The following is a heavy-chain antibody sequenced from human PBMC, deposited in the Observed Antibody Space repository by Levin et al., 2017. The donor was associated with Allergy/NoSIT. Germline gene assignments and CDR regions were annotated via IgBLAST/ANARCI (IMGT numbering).Heavy chain of an antibody. V-gene: IGHV4-39*01. J-gene: IGHJ6*02. CDR3: ARRLGSGSPNYYYGMDV. Sequence: GSLRLSCTVSGGSISSSSYYWGWIRQPPGTGLEWIGSIYYSGSTYYNPSLKSRVTISVDTSKNQFSLKLSSVTAADTAVYYCARRLGSGSPNYYYGMDVWGQGTTVTVSS. CDR2: IYYSGST. D-gene: IGHD1-26*01. CDR1: GGSISSSSYY.